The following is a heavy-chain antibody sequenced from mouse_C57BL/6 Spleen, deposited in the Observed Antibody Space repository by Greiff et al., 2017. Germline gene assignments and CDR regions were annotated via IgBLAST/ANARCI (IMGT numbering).Heavy chain of an antibody. V-gene: IGHV3-6*01. D-gene: IGHD2-4*01. CDR2: ISYDGSN. J-gene: IGHJ4*01. CDR3: ARADYDGYAMDY. Sequence: VQLKESGPGLVKPSPSLSLTCSVTGYSITSGYYWNWIRQFPGNKLEWMGYISYDGSNNYNPSLKNRIPITRDTSKNQFFLKLNSVTTEDTATYYCARADYDGYAMDYWGQGTSVTVSS. CDR1: GYSITSGYY.